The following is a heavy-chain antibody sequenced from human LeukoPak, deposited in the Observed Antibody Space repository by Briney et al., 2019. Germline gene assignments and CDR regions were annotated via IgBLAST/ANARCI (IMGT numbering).Heavy chain of an antibody. V-gene: IGHV3-21*01. D-gene: IGHD6-6*01. J-gene: IGHJ4*02. Sequence: GGSLRLSCAASGFTFSSYAMSWVRQAPGKGLEWVSSISGVSTYIDYADSVKGRFTISRDNGKNSLFLQMNSLRAEDTAVYYCARDSSSDLDYWGQGTLVTVSS. CDR2: ISGVSTYI. CDR3: ARDSSSDLDY. CDR1: GFTFSSYA.